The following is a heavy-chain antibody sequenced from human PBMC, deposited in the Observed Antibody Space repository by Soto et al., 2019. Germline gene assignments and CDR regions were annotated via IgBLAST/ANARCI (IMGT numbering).Heavy chain of an antibody. CDR1: GFTFNTHW. CDR2: IYFDGITT. Sequence: EVQLVESGGGVVQPGGSLRLSCTASGFTFNTHWMHWVRQAPGKGLGWVSRIYFDGITTNYADSVKGRLTVSRDNAKNTVYLHVNTVRDEDTAVYYCARGVAMGVDYWGQGTLVTVSS. CDR3: ARGVAMGVDY. V-gene: IGHV3-74*01. J-gene: IGHJ4*02. D-gene: IGHD1-26*01.